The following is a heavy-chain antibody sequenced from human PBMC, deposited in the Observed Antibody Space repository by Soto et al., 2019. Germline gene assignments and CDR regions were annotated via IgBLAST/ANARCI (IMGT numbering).Heavy chain of an antibody. CDR1: GYTFTSYA. J-gene: IGHJ4*02. CDR2: INAGNGNT. D-gene: IGHD2-21*02. V-gene: IGHV1-3*05. CDR3: ARSIVGVTALDY. Sequence: QVQLVQSGAEEKKPGASVKVSCKASGYTFTSYAMHWVRQAPGQRLEWMGWINAGNGNTKYSQKFQGRVTITRDTTASTGYKELSSLRSEDTAVYYCARSIVGVTALDYWSQGTLVTVSS.